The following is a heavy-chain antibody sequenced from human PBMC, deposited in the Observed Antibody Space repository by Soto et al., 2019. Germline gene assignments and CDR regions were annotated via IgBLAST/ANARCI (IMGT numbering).Heavy chain of an antibody. CDR2: IIPILGIA. D-gene: IGHD4-17*01. V-gene: IGHV1-69*02. CDR3: ARSNDYGDDAFDI. CDR1: GGTFSSYT. J-gene: IGHJ3*02. Sequence: SVKVSCKASGGTFSSYTISWVRQAPGQGLEWMGRIIPILGIANYAQKFQGRVTITADKSTSTAYMELSSLRSEDTAVYYCARSNDYGDDAFDIWGQGTMVTVSS.